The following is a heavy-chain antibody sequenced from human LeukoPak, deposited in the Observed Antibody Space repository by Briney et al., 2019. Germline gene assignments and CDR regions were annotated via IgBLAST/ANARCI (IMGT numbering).Heavy chain of an antibody. CDR1: GYTFTSYG. J-gene: IGHJ3*02. CDR3: ARDTLYYYDSSGYFDDAFDI. V-gene: IGHV1-18*01. CDR2: ISAYNGNT. D-gene: IGHD3-22*01. Sequence: ASVKVSCKASGYTFTSYGISWVRQAPGQGLEWMGWISAYNGNTNYAQKLQGRVTMTTDTSTSTAYMELRSLRSDDTAVYYCARDTLYYYDSSGYFDDAFDIWGQGTMVTVSS.